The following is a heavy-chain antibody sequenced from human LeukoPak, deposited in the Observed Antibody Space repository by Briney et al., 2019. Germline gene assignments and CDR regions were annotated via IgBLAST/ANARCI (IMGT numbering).Heavy chain of an antibody. CDR2: ISSSSSYI. J-gene: IGHJ4*02. Sequence: PGGSLRLSCAASGFTFSSYSMNWVRQAPGKGLEWVSSISSSSSYIYYADSVKGRFTISRDNAKNSLYLQMNSLRAEDTAVYYCARDRRELLVPADYWGQGTLVTVSS. CDR1: GFTFSSYS. CDR3: ARDRRELLVPADY. V-gene: IGHV3-21*01. D-gene: IGHD1-26*01.